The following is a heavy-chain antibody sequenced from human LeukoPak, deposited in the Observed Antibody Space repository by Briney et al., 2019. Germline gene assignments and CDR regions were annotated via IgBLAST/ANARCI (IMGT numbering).Heavy chain of an antibody. Sequence: PSETLSLTCTVSGGSISSYYWSWIRQPAGKGLEWIGRIYTSGSTNYNPSLKSRVTMSVDTSKNQFSLKLSSVTAADTAVYYCARSTPKRLYSSSSQGYYYYMDVWGKGTTVTVS. D-gene: IGHD6-6*01. J-gene: IGHJ6*03. V-gene: IGHV4-4*07. CDR3: ARSTPKRLYSSSSQGYYYYMDV. CDR1: GGSISSYY. CDR2: IYTSGST.